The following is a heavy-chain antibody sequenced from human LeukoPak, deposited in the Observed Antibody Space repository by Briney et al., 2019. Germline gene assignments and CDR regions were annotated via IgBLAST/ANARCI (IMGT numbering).Heavy chain of an antibody. CDR2: IYHSGST. J-gene: IGHJ6*02. CDR3: ATGGVVVTADHYGMDV. V-gene: IGHV4-4*02. D-gene: IGHD2-21*02. CDR1: GGSISSSNW. Sequence: SETLSLTCAVSGGSISSSNWWSWVRQPPGKGLEWIGEIYHSGSTNYNPSLKSRVTISVDKSKNQFSLKLSSVTAADTAVYYCATGGVVVTADHYGMDVWGQGTTVTVSS.